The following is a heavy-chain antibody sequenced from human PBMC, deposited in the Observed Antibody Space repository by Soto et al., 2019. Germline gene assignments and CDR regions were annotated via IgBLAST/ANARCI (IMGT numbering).Heavy chain of an antibody. CDR1: GGSFSGYY. J-gene: IGHJ5*02. D-gene: IGHD2-2*02. CDR2: INHSGST. Sequence: TLSLACTVYGGSFSGYYWSCIRQPPGKGLEWIGEINHSGSTNYNPSLKSRVTISVDTSKNQFSLKLSSVTAADTAVYYCAQSLGYCSSTSCYTHPFDPWGQGTLVNVSS. CDR3: AQSLGYCSSTSCYTHPFDP. V-gene: IGHV4-34*01.